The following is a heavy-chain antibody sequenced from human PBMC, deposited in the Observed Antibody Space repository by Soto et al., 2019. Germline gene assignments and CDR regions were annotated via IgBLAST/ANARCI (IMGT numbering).Heavy chain of an antibody. D-gene: IGHD3-3*01. CDR2: IIPILGIA. V-gene: IGHV1-69*08. CDR1: GGTFSSYT. CDR3: ARDLMTYDFWSGTSENNWFDP. J-gene: IGHJ5*02. Sequence: QVQLVQSGAEVKKPGSSVKVSCKASGGTFSSYTISWVRQAPGQGLEWMGRIIPILGIANYAQKFQGRVTITADKSTSTAYMELSSRRSEDTAVYYCARDLMTYDFWSGTSENNWFDPWGQGTLVTVSS.